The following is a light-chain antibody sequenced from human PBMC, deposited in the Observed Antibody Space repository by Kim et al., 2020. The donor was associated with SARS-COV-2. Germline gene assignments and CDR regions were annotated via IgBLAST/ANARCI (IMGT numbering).Light chain of an antibody. J-gene: IGLJ3*02. CDR3: QAWDSSTMV. V-gene: IGLV3-1*01. CDR1: RLGDKY. CDR2: QDS. Sequence: SVSPGQTASITCSGDRLGDKYACWYQQKPGQSPVLVIYQDSKRPSGIPARFSGSTSGNTATLTISGTQAMDEADYYCQAWDSSTMVFGGGTQLTVL.